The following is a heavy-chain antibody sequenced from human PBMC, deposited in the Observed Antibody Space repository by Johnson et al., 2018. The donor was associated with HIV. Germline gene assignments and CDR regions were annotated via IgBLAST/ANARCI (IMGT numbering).Heavy chain of an antibody. CDR2: IRYDESNE. Sequence: QMQLVESGGGVVQPGGSLRLSCAASGFTFSNYGMYWVRQAPGKGLEWVAFIRYDESNEYYADSVKGRFTISRDNSKNTLYLQMNSLRAEDTALYYCARLTSGAFDIWGPGTMVTVSS. J-gene: IGHJ3*02. D-gene: IGHD1-14*01. CDR3: ARLTSGAFDI. V-gene: IGHV3-33*01. CDR1: GFTFSNYG.